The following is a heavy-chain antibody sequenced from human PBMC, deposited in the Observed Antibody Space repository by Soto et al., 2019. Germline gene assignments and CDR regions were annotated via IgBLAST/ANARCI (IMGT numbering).Heavy chain of an antibody. CDR1: GFTFDDYA. J-gene: IGHJ4*02. D-gene: IGHD2-15*01. Sequence: EVQLLESGGGLVQPGRSLRLSCAASGFTFDDYAMHWVRQAPGKGLEWVSGISWNSGSIGYADSVKGRFTISRDNAKNYLYLQMNSLRAEDTALYYCATTPLYCSGGSCQDYWGQGTMVTVSS. CDR2: ISWNSGSI. V-gene: IGHV3-9*01. CDR3: ATTPLYCSGGSCQDY.